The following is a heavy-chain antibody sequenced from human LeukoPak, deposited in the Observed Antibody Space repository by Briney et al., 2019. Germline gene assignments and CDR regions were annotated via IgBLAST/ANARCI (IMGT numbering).Heavy chain of an antibody. V-gene: IGHV4-39*01. D-gene: IGHD5-18*01. CDR2: IHYTGST. CDR3: ARLPTGYPNWFDT. J-gene: IGHJ5*02. CDR1: GGSIGSISSNN. Sequence: SETLSLTCAVSGGSIGSISSNNWAWIRQPPGKGLELIAAIHYTGSTYYNPSFMSRVTISVDTSKNQFSLKLNSLTATDTAVYYCARLPTGYPNWFDTWGQGILVTVSS.